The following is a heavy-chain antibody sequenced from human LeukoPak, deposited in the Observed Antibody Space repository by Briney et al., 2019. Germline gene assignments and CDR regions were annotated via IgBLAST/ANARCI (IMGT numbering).Heavy chain of an antibody. CDR1: GDSVSSHIAA. D-gene: IGHD1-26*01. J-gene: IGHJ4*01. Sequence: SQTLSHTCAISGDSVSSHIAAWNWIRQSPSRGLEWLGRTYYRSKWYNDYAVSVNTRITINPDTSRNQFSLQLNSVTPEDTAVNYCARDQGGFDYWGQGTLVTVSS. CDR2: TYYRSKWYN. V-gene: IGHV6-1*01. CDR3: ARDQGGFDY.